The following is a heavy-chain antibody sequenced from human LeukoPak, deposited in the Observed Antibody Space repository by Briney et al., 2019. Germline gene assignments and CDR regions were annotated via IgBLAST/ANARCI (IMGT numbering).Heavy chain of an antibody. D-gene: IGHD3-22*01. Sequence: KLGESLKISCKDSAYTFTNYWIGWVRQMPGKGLEWMGIIWPGDSDTRYSPSFQGQVTISADKSISTAYLQWSSLKASDTAMYYCARQMANSLGFGSAYDSSGYPEGAFDIWGQGTMVTVSS. CDR2: IWPGDSDT. J-gene: IGHJ3*02. CDR3: ARQMANSLGFGSAYDSSGYPEGAFDI. V-gene: IGHV5-51*01. CDR1: AYTFTNYW.